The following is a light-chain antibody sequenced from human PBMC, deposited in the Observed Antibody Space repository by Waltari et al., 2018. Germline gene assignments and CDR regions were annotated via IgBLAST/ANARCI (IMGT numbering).Light chain of an antibody. CDR2: WAS. Sequence: DIVMTQSPDSLAVSLGERATINCKSSQSVLYSSNNKNYLAWYQQKPGQPPKLLIYWASTRESGDPDRFSGSGSGTDFTLTISSLQAEDVAVYYCQQYYSTPLTFGPGTKVDIK. V-gene: IGKV4-1*01. CDR1: QSVLYSSNNKNY. J-gene: IGKJ3*01. CDR3: QQYYSTPLT.